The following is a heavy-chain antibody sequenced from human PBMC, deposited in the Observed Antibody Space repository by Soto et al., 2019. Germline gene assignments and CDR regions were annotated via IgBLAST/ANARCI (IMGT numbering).Heavy chain of an antibody. CDR3: ARGFIAAAGTYYFDY. Sequence: EVQLVESGGGLVQPGGSLRLSCAASGFTFSSYSMNWVRQAPGKGLEWVSYISSSSSTINYADSVKGRFTISRDNAKNSLYLQMNSLRDEDTAVYYCARGFIAAAGTYYFDYWGQGTLVTVSS. CDR1: GFTFSSYS. CDR2: ISSSSSTI. J-gene: IGHJ4*02. V-gene: IGHV3-48*02. D-gene: IGHD6-13*01.